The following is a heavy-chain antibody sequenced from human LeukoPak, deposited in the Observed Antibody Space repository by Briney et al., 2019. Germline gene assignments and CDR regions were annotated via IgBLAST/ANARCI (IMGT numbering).Heavy chain of an antibody. D-gene: IGHD4-11*01. J-gene: IGHJ4*02. CDR3: AKEYSNDY. CDR1: GFTFSSYA. V-gene: IGHV3-23*01. CDR2: IGGSGGST. Sequence: GGSLRLSCIASGFTFSSYAMNWLRQAPGKGLEWVSSIGGSGGSTFYADSVKGRFTISRDNSKNTLYLQMNSLRVGDTAVYYCAKEYSNDYWGQGTLVTVSS.